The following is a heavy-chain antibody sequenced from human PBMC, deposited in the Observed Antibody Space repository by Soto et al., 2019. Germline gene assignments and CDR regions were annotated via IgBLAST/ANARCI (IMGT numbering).Heavy chain of an antibody. V-gene: IGHV4-59*12. D-gene: IGHD1-1*01. J-gene: IGHJ4*02. Sequence: SETLSLTCTVSGGPIISYYWSWIRQHPGKGLEWIGYIYYSGSTYYNPSLKSRVTISVDTSKNQFSLKLSSVTAADTAVYYCARWPQLEPRFDYWGQGTLVTVSS. CDR3: ARWPQLEPRFDY. CDR1: GGPIISYY. CDR2: IYYSGST.